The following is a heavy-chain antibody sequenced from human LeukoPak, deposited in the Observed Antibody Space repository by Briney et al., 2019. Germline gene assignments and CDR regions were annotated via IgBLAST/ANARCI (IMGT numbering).Heavy chain of an antibody. CDR1: GFTFTKYW. Sequence: QPGGSLRLSCAASGFTFTKYWMTWVRQAPGKGLEWVSAISGSGGSTYYADSVKGRFTISRDNSKNTLYLQMNSLRAEDTAVYYCAKDHMVRGVIITTNERYFQHWGQGTLVTVSS. V-gene: IGHV3-23*01. D-gene: IGHD3-10*01. J-gene: IGHJ1*01. CDR3: AKDHMVRGVIITTNERYFQH. CDR2: ISGSGGST.